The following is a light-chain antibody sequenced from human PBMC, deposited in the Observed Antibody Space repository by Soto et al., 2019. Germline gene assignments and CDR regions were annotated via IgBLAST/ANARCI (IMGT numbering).Light chain of an antibody. V-gene: IGKV3-20*01. CDR2: GVS. CDR1: QSVRSSY. Sequence: EIGLTQSPGTLSLSPGERATLSCRASQSVRSSYLAWYQQKLGQAPRLLIYGVSNRATGIPDRFSGSGSGTAFTLTISRLESEDFAVYYWPQYGTSPRTFGQGTKVEIK. J-gene: IGKJ1*01. CDR3: PQYGTSPRT.